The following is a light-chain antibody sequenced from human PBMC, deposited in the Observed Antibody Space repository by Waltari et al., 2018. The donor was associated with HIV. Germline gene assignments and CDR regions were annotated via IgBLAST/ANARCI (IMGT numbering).Light chain of an antibody. Sequence: IVLTQSPGTLSVSPGEEVTLSCRSNQNVNSDFLAWYQQKLGQAPRLLIYAASKRAPNISDKFIGSGSGSDFTLTIRRLEAEDCAMYYCQQYGASPLYIFGQGTKVEIK. CDR1: QNVNSDF. V-gene: IGKV3-20*01. J-gene: IGKJ2*01. CDR3: QQYGASPLYI. CDR2: AAS.